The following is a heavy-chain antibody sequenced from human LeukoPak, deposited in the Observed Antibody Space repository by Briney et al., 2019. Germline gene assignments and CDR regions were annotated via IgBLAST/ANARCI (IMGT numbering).Heavy chain of an antibody. D-gene: IGHD3-9*01. Sequence: SETLSLTCTVSGGSISSSSYYWGWIPQPPGKGLEWIGSIYYNGSTYYNPSLKSRDTISVDTSKNQFSLKLSSVTAADTAVYYCASNFVLRYFDWLLRGPRDPLYFDYWGQGTLDTVSS. CDR1: GGSISSSSYY. V-gene: IGHV4-39*01. CDR3: ASNFVLRYFDWLLRGPRDPLYFDY. CDR2: IYYNGST. J-gene: IGHJ4*02.